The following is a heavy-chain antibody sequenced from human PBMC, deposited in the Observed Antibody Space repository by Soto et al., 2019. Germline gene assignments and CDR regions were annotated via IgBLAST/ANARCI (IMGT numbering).Heavy chain of an antibody. D-gene: IGHD1-26*01. CDR3: AKGGAIVAAGTRVYLYNAMDV. V-gene: IGHV1-2*02. CDR1: GYTFTGYY. Sequence: ASVKVSCKASGYTFTGYYVHRVRQAPGQGLEWMGWINPNSGDTYLAQRFQGRVTMNRDTSIGTAYMELRGLTSDDTAEYYCAKGGAIVAAGTRVYLYNAMDVWGQGTTVTVSS. CDR2: INPNSGDT. J-gene: IGHJ6*02.